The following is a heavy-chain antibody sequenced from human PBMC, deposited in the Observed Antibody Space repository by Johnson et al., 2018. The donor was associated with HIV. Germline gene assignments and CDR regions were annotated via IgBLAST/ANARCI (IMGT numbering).Heavy chain of an antibody. CDR3: ARRSSLDI. CDR2: ISSSGSNR. J-gene: IGHJ3*02. V-gene: IGHV3-48*04. CDR1: GFTFSSYA. Sequence: EQLVESGGGVVRPGGSLRLSCAASGFTFSSYAMHWVRQAPGKGLEWLSYISSSGSNRDYSDSVKGRFTISRDNAKNSLFLQMNSLRAEDTAVYYCARRSSLDIWGQGTMVTVSS.